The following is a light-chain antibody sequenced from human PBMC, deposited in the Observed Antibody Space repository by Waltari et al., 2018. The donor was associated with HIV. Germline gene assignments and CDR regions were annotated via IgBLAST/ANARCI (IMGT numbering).Light chain of an antibody. Sequence: QSALTQPASVSGSPGQSITISCTGTSSDGGGYNYVSWYQQHPGKAPKLMVYEVSNRPSGGSNRFSGSKSGNTASLTISGLQDEDEADYYCSSYTSSSTVVFGGGTKLTVL. CDR2: EVS. V-gene: IGLV2-14*01. CDR3: SSYTSSSTVV. J-gene: IGLJ2*01. CDR1: SSDGGGYNY.